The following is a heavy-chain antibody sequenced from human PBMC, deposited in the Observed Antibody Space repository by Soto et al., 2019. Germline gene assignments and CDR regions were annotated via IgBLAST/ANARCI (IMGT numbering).Heavy chain of an antibody. J-gene: IGHJ4*02. CDR1: GFTFSTYV. V-gene: IGHV3-21*01. CDR3: AREDGIVGTTSAFDY. Sequence: GSLRLSCAASGFTFSTYVMNWVRQTPGTGLEWVSSINGRSNYIYYADSVKGRFTISRDNAKNSLYLQMNSLRAEDTAVYYCAREDGIVGTTSAFDYWGQGTLVTVSS. CDR2: INGRSNYI. D-gene: IGHD1-26*01.